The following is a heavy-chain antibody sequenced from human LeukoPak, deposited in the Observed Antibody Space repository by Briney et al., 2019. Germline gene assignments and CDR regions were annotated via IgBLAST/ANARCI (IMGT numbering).Heavy chain of an antibody. D-gene: IGHD1-26*01. CDR3: ARGQGATVPKVGKNWFDP. J-gene: IGHJ5*02. V-gene: IGHV4-34*01. Sequence: SETLSLTCAVYVGSFSGYHWNWTRQPPGKGPEWIGEVNESGGTNINPSLRSRVILSVDTSMNQFSLKLISVTAADTGVYYCARGQGATVPKVGKNWFDPWGHGTRVIVSP. CDR2: VNESGGT. CDR1: VGSFSGYH.